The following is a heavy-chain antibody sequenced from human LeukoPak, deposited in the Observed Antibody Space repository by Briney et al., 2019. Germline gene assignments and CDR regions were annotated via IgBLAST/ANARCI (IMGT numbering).Heavy chain of an antibody. V-gene: IGHV1-69*01. CDR2: IIPIVGIT. Sequence: GASLKLSCTASGGTFSRYAMSWVRQAPGKGLEWMGEIIPIVGITYYAHKLKGRVTITADESTSKAYMELTSLRSEDTAVYYCARGGTDTGGWRGFDYWGQGTLVSVSS. CDR3: ARGGTDTGGWRGFDY. D-gene: IGHD5-18*01. J-gene: IGHJ4*02. CDR1: GGTFSRYA.